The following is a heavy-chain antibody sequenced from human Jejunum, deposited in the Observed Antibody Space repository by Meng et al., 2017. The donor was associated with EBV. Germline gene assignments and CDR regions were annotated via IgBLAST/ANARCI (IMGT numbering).Heavy chain of an antibody. V-gene: IGHV4-4*02. CDR1: GGSISNSDW. D-gene: IGHD3-22*01. Sequence: HVQLQGSGPGLEKPSGTLSPTCVGSGGSISNSDWWSWVRQPPGKGLEWLGEIYHGGGTNYNPSLESRVTISVDKSKNQFSLKLNSVTVADTAVYYCAGNGYYALEYWGPGILVTVSS. CDR2: IYHGGGT. J-gene: IGHJ4*02. CDR3: AGNGYYALEY.